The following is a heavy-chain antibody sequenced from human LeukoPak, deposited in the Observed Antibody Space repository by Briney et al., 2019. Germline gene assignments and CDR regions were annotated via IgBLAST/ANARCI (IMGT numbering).Heavy chain of an antibody. J-gene: IGHJ6*02. Sequence: ASVKVSCKASGYTFTSYDINWVRQATGQGLEWMGWMNPNSGNTGYAQKFQGRVTMTRDTSINTAYMELSGLRSEDTAVYYCARGNVVYYGTDVWGRGTTVTVSS. CDR1: GYTFTSYD. V-gene: IGHV1-8*01. CDR3: ARGNVVYYGTDV. CDR2: MNPNSGNT.